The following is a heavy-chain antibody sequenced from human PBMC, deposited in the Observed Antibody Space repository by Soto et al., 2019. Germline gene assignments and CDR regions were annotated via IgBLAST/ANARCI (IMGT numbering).Heavy chain of an antibody. CDR2: ISHDGRDK. D-gene: IGHD6-6*01. V-gene: IGHV3-30*18. Sequence: RLSCAASGFIFSSYGMHWVRQAPGKGLEWVAVISHDGRDKYYADSVKGRCTISRDNSRNTLHLEMNTLRAEDTAVYYCAKDWDSGRVAAPFHLDHWGQGTLVTVSS. CDR1: GFIFSSYG. J-gene: IGHJ4*02. CDR3: AKDWDSGRVAAPFHLDH.